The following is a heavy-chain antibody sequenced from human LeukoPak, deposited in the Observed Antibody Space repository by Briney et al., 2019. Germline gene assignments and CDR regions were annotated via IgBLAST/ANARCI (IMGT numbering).Heavy chain of an antibody. Sequence: GRSLRLSCETSGFTFSDYGMHWVRQAPGKGLEWVAVIWYDGSNKYYIDSVKGRFTTSRDNSRNTLYLHMNSLRDEGTAFYYCARASGPFDYWGQGTLVTVSS. V-gene: IGHV3-33*08. CDR1: GFTFSDYG. J-gene: IGHJ4*02. CDR3: ARASGPFDY. D-gene: IGHD3-10*01. CDR2: IWYDGSNK.